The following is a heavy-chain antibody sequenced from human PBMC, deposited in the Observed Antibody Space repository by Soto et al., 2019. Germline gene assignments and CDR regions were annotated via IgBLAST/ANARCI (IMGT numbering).Heavy chain of an antibody. V-gene: IGHV1-3*01. CDR1: GYTFTTYA. CDR2: INAGNGAT. CDR3: ARDPIGAGDAFDI. D-gene: IGHD6-6*01. J-gene: IGHJ3*02. Sequence: RASVKVSCKASGYTFTTYAMHWVRQAPGQRLEWMGWINAGNGATKYSQNFQDRVTIARDTSANTAFMELSSLRSEDTAVYYCARDPIGAGDAFDIWGQGTMVTVSS.